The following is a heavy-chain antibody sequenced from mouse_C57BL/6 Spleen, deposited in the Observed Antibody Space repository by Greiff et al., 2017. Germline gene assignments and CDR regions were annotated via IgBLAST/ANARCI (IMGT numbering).Heavy chain of an antibody. CDR1: GYTFTSYW. Sequence: QVQLQQPGTELVKPGASVKLSCKASGYTFTSYWMHWVKQRPGQGLEWIGNINPSNGGTNYNEKFKSKATLTVDKSSSTAYIQLSSLTSEDSAVYYCARGITTVTPYWYFDVWGTGTTVTVSS. D-gene: IGHD1-1*01. J-gene: IGHJ1*03. CDR3: ARGITTVTPYWYFDV. CDR2: INPSNGGT. V-gene: IGHV1-53*01.